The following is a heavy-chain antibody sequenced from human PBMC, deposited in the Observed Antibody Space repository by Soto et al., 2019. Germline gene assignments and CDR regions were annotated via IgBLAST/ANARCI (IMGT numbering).Heavy chain of an antibody. CDR1: GGSVSSGSYY. CDR3: ARHFTGSSWWLDSFDI. V-gene: IGHV4-39*01. J-gene: IGHJ3*02. Sequence: QLQLQESGPGLVKPSETLSLTCTVSGGSVSSGSYYWGWIRQPQVKGLEWIGSIYYSGSTYYSPSLKSRVTISVDTTRNQLSLKLSSVTAADTAVYYCARHFTGSSWWLDSFDIWGRGTMVTVSS. CDR2: IYYSGST. D-gene: IGHD6-13*01.